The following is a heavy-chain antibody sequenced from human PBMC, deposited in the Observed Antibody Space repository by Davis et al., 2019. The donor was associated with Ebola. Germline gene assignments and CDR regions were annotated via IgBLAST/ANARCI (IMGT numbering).Heavy chain of an antibody. V-gene: IGHV1-46*01. CDR1: GYTFTSYY. Sequence: ASVKVSCKASGYTFTSYYMHWVRQAPGQGLEWMGIINPSGGSTSYAQKFQGRVTMTRDTSTSTVYMELGSLRSEDTAVYYCARGSRRDLTMIVVNYYYGMDVWGQGTTVTVSS. CDR3: ARGSRRDLTMIVVNYYYGMDV. J-gene: IGHJ6*02. D-gene: IGHD3-22*01. CDR2: INPSGGST.